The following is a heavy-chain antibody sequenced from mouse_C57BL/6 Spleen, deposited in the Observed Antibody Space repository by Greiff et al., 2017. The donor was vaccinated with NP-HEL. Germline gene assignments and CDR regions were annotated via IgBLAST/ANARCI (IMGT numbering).Heavy chain of an antibody. CDR2: ISSGGSYT. J-gene: IGHJ4*01. CDR1: GFTFSSYG. V-gene: IGHV5-6*01. D-gene: IGHD2-4*01. CDR3: ARLYDYDVEYYYAMDY. Sequence: EVQRVESGGDLVKPGGSLKLSCAASGFTFSSYGMSWVRQTPDKRLEWVATISSGGSYTYYTDSVKGRFTISRDTAKNTQYLQMSSLKSEDTAMYYWARLYDYDVEYYYAMDYWGQRTSVTVSS.